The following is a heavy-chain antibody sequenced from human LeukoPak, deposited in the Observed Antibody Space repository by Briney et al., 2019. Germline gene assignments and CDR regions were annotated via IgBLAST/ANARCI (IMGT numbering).Heavy chain of an antibody. V-gene: IGHV5-51*01. CDR3: ARQEGWFGESYDAFDI. CDR2: IYPRDSNT. CDR1: GYSFTSHW. Sequence: GESLKISCKGSGYGSGYSFTSHWIAWVRQMPGKGLEWMGIIYPRDSNTIYSPSFQGQVTISVDTSINTAYLQWISLKASDTPMYYCARQEGWFGESYDAFDIWGQGTMVTVSS. J-gene: IGHJ3*02. D-gene: IGHD3-10*01.